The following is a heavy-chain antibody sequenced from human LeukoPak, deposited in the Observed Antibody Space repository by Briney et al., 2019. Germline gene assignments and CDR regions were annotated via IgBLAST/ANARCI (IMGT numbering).Heavy chain of an antibody. Sequence: GGSLRLSCAAPGFYFATYWMYWVRQVPGKGLVWVAQINSDGSSATYGDSAKGRFSISRDNAKNTLSLYMSSLRAEDTAVYYCARGTSTAPGIDYWGQGTLVAVSS. CDR1: GFYFATYW. V-gene: IGHV3-74*01. D-gene: IGHD6-13*01. J-gene: IGHJ4*02. CDR3: ARGTSTAPGIDY. CDR2: INSDGSSA.